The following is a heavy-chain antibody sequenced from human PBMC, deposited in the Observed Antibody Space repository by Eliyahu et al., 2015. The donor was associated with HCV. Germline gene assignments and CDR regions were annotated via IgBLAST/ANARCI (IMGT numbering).Heavy chain of an antibody. CDR3: ARDRGYSSGWYSKYNWFDP. J-gene: IGHJ5*02. V-gene: IGHV1-69*01. D-gene: IGHD6-19*01. Sequence: QVQLVQSGAEVKKPGSSVKVSCKAFGGTFSSYAISWVRQAPGQGLEWMGGIIPIFGTANYAQKFQGRVTITADESTSTAYMELSSLRSEDTAVYYCARDRGYSSGWYSKYNWFDPWGQGTLVTVSS. CDR1: GGTFSSYA. CDR2: IIPIFGTA.